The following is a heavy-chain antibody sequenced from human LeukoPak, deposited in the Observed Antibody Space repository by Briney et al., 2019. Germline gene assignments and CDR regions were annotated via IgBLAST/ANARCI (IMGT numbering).Heavy chain of an antibody. CDR1: GGSISSSSYY. V-gene: IGHV4-39*01. CDR3: WRADSGSYCWNY. Sequence: SETLSLTCTVSGGSISSSSYYWGWIRQPPGKGLEWIGSIYYSGSTYYNPSLNSPVTISVGTSNNQFSLKLSSLTPADTAVYYCWRADSGSYCWNYWGQGTLVTVSS. J-gene: IGHJ4*02. D-gene: IGHD1-26*01. CDR2: IYYSGST.